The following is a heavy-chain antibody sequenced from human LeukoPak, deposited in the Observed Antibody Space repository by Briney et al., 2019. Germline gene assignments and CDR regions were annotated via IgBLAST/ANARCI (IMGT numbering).Heavy chain of an antibody. Sequence: GASVKVSCTASGYTFTSSGISWERQAPGQGLEWMGWISAYTGNTNYAQKLQGRVTITTDTSTSTAYIELRSLRSNDTAVYYCARDPLNWFDPWGQGTLVTVSS. CDR2: ISAYTGNT. CDR3: ARDPLNWFDP. V-gene: IGHV1-18*01. CDR1: GYTFTSSG. J-gene: IGHJ5*02. D-gene: IGHD3-16*02.